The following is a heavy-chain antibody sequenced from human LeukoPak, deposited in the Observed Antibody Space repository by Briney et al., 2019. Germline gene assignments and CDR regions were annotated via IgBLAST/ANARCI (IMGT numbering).Heavy chain of an antibody. CDR2: ISSSSSYI. Sequence: GGSLRLSCAASGFPFSSYSMNWVRQAPGKGLEWVSSISSSSSYIDYADSVKGRFTISRDNAKNSLYLQMNSLRAEDTAVYYCARVLYSGSFFDYWGQGTLVTVSS. CDR1: GFPFSSYS. V-gene: IGHV3-21*01. CDR3: ARVLYSGSFFDY. D-gene: IGHD1-26*01. J-gene: IGHJ4*02.